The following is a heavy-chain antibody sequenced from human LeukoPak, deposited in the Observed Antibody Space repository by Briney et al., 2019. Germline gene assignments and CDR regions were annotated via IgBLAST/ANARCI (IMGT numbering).Heavy chain of an antibody. CDR3: ATIGIVGATNDY. V-gene: IGHV1-8*01. J-gene: IGHJ4*02. Sequence: ASVKVSCTASGYTFTSYDINWVRQAPGQGLEWMGWMNPNSGNTGYAQKFQGRVTMTEDTSTDTAYMELSSLRSEDTAVYYCATIGIVGATNDYWGQGTLVTVSS. CDR1: GYTFTSYD. D-gene: IGHD1-26*01. CDR2: MNPNSGNT.